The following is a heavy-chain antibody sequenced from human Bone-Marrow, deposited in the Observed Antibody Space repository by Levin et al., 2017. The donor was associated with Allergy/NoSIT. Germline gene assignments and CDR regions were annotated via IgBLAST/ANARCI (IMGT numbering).Heavy chain of an antibody. Sequence: SSETLSLTCTVSGGSISSSSYYWGWIRQPPGTGLEWIGSIYYSGSTYYNPSLKSRVTISVDTSKNQFSLKLSSVTAADTAVYYCARHDNWNYRGVDIWGQGTMVTVSS. D-gene: IGHD1-7*01. CDR2: IYYSGST. J-gene: IGHJ3*02. CDR3: ARHDNWNYRGVDI. V-gene: IGHV4-39*01. CDR1: GGSISSSSYY.